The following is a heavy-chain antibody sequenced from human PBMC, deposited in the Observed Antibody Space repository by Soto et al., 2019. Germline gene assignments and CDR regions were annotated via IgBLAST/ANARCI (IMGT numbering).Heavy chain of an antibody. J-gene: IGHJ4*02. V-gene: IGHV3-33*08. CDR3: ARAPDAGKRIDY. Sequence: SLRLSCEVSGLSFTDAWMNWVRQAPGKGLEWVAVIWYGGNNKYYADSVKGRFTISRDNSKNTVFLQMNSLRAEDTALYYCARAPDAGKRIDYWGQGTLVTVSS. CDR1: GLSFTDAW. CDR2: IWYGGNNK.